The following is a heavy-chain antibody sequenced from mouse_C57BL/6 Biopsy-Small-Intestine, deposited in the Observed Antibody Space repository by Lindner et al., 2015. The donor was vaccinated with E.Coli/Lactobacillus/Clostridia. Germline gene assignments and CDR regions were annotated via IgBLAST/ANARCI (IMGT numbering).Heavy chain of an antibody. CDR3: ASYGYDFDY. V-gene: IGHV1-22*01. J-gene: IGHJ2*01. CDR2: INPKNGGI. CDR1: GYTFTEYN. D-gene: IGHD2-2*01. Sequence: VQLQESGPELVKPGASVKMSCRAFGYTFTEYNMHWVKQSHGTSLEWIGYINPKNGGITYNQKFKAKATMTVNKSSSTAYMELRSLTSEDSAVYYCASYGYDFDYWGQGTTLTVSS.